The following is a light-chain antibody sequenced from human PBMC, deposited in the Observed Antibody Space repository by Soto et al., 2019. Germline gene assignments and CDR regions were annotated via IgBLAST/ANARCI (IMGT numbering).Light chain of an antibody. V-gene: IGKV3-20*01. J-gene: IGKJ1*01. Sequence: EIVLTQSPCTLSLSPGERATLSCRTSQSTTITYLAWYQQKPGQAPRLLIYGASSRATGIPDRFSGSGSGTDFTLTIGRLEPEDFAVYYCQQYAYSPWTFGQGTKVDIK. CDR1: QSTTITY. CDR3: QQYAYSPWT. CDR2: GAS.